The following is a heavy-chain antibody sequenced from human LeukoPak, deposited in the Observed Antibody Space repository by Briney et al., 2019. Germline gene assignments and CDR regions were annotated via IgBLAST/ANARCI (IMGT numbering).Heavy chain of an antibody. J-gene: IGHJ3*02. CDR2: ISGSGGST. Sequence: GGSLRLSCAASGFTFSSYAMSWVRQAPGEGLEWVSAISGSGGSTYYADSVKGRFTISRDNSKNTLYLQMNSLRAEDTAVYYCARAYDILTEGIPLGAFDIWGQGTMVTVSS. D-gene: IGHD3-9*01. CDR3: ARAYDILTEGIPLGAFDI. CDR1: GFTFSSYA. V-gene: IGHV3-23*01.